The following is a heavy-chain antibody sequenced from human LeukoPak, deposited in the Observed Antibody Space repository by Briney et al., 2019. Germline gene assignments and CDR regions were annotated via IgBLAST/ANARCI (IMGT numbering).Heavy chain of an antibody. J-gene: IGHJ3*02. CDR2: ISYDGRNK. V-gene: IGHV3-30*18. D-gene: IGHD6-13*01. CDR3: AKVRSSRWSFDAFDM. CDR1: GLTFSTYG. Sequence: GRSLRLSCAASGLTFSTYGMHWVRQAPGKGLEWVAVISYDGRNKFYADSVKGRFTISRDNSKNTLYLQMSSLRSEDTAVYCCAKVRSSRWSFDAFDMWGQGTMVTVSS.